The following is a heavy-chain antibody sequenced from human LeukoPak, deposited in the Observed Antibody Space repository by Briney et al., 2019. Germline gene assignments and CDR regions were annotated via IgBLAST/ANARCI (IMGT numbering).Heavy chain of an antibody. V-gene: IGHV3-53*01. Sequence: PGGSLRLSCAASGFTFSSYAMSWVRQAPGKGLEWVSVIYSGGSTDYADSVKGRFIISRDNSKNTLYLQMNSLRAEDTAVYYCARDYFRGGSGSPVWGQGTTVTVSS. CDR2: IYSGGST. J-gene: IGHJ6*02. CDR1: GFTFSSYA. D-gene: IGHD3-10*01. CDR3: ARDYFRGGSGSPV.